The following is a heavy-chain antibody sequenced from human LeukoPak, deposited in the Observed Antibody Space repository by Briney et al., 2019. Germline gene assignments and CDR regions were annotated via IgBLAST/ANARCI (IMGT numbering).Heavy chain of an antibody. CDR2: IFYTGST. CDR1: GGSISSYY. CDR3: ADGSGRTFDY. Sequence: PSETLSLTCTVSGGSISSYYWSWIRQPPGKGLEWIGNIFYTGSTKYNPSLKSRVTISVDTSKNQFSLKLSSVTAADTAVYYCADGSGRTFDYWGQGTLVTVSS. V-gene: IGHV4-59*12. D-gene: IGHD3-10*01. J-gene: IGHJ4*02.